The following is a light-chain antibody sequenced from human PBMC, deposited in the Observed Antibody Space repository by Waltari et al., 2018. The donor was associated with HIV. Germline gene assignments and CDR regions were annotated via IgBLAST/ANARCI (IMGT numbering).Light chain of an antibody. J-gene: IGKJ1*01. CDR2: DVS. V-gene: IGKV3-11*01. Sequence: IVLPQSPATLSLSPGERATLSCRASQSVGSYLAWYQQKVGQATRLLVYDVSNRATGSPARFSGSGSETDCTLTISSLEPEDFAVYYGQQRRTWPPSWTFGQGTKVEIK. CDR3: QQRRTWPPSWT. CDR1: QSVGSY.